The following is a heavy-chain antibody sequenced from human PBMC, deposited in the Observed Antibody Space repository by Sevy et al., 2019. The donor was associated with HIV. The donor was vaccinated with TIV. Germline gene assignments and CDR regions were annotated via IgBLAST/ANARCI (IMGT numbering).Heavy chain of an antibody. CDR3: ASGRGGSFAY. V-gene: IGHV1-18*01. J-gene: IGHJ4*02. CDR2: ISAYSANA. Sequence: ASVKVSCKASGYTFPSYGINWVRQAPGQGLEWMGWISAYSANANYAQKFQGRISLTTDRSTTTAYMELTTLEPDDTAVYFCASGRGGSFAYWGQGTQVTVSS. D-gene: IGHD5-12*01. CDR1: GYTFPSYG.